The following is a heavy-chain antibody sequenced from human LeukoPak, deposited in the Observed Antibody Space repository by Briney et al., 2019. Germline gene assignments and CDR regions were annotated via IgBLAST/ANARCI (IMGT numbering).Heavy chain of an antibody. Sequence: GSVKVSCKASGYTFSAYYMIWVRQAPGQGLEWMGWINPNTGVTNYAQKLQGRVTMTRDTSITTAYMELSRLKSDDTAVYYCARDFGLDSWGQGSLVAVSS. CDR2: INPNTGVT. J-gene: IGHJ4*02. CDR1: GYTFSAYY. CDR3: ARDFGLDS. D-gene: IGHD3-10*01. V-gene: IGHV1-2*02.